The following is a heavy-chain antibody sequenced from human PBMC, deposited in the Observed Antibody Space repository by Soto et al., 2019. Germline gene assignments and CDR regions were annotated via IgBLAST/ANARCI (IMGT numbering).Heavy chain of an antibody. J-gene: IGHJ3*01. V-gene: IGHV3-74*01. D-gene: IGHD1-20*01. CDR2: VNGDGSST. Sequence: EVQLVESGGGLVQPGGSLRLSCAASGFTFSNYWMHWVRQAPGKGLVWVSRVNGDGSSTFYADSVKSRFTISRDNAKNTVYLQMNGLRAEDTAVYYCARDNWYTAWGKGTMVTVSS. CDR1: GFTFSNYW. CDR3: ARDNWYTA.